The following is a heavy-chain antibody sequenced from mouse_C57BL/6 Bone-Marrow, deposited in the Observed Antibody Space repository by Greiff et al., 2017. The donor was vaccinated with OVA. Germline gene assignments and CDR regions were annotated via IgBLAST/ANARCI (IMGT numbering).Heavy chain of an antibody. J-gene: IGHJ3*01. V-gene: IGHV1-62-2*01. Sequence: VQLQQSGAELVKPGASVKLSCKASGYTFTEYTIHWVKQRSGQGLEWIGWFYPGSGSIKYNEKFKDKATVTADKSSSTVYMELSRLTSEDSAVYFCARHEEVLYYINYYAWFAYWGQGTLVTVSA. CDR2: FYPGSGSI. CDR3: ARHEEVLYYINYYAWFAY. D-gene: IGHD2-5*01. CDR1: GYTFTEYT.